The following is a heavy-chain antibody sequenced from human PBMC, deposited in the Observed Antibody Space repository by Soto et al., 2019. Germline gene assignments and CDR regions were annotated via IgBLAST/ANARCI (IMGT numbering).Heavy chain of an antibody. CDR2: ISYSGST. D-gene: IGHD2-15*01. J-gene: IGHJ2*01. CDR3: SKAADGIRDTVPVSAFLLTRSSDL. Sequence: QPPGKGLEWIGSISYSGSTYNNPSLKSRGTMALDTFKNQFSRNLRSVTAADTAVYFCSKAADGIRDTVPVSAFLLTRSSDL. V-gene: IGHV4-39*01.